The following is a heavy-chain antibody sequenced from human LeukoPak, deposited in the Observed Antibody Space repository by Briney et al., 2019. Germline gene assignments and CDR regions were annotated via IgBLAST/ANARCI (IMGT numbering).Heavy chain of an antibody. Sequence: GGSLRLSCATSGFTFSRFSFRWVRQAPGKGPEWVASIYVTGNYIYYADSVKGRVTISRDNAKNSVFLQMNSLRVEDTAVYYCAREFNTIGNFGYWGQGALVTVSS. CDR2: IYVTGNYI. V-gene: IGHV3-21*01. CDR3: AREFNTIGNFGY. D-gene: IGHD1-14*01. CDR1: GFTFSRFS. J-gene: IGHJ4*02.